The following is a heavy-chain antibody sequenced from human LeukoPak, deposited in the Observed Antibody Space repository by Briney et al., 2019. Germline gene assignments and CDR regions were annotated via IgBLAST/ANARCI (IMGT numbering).Heavy chain of an antibody. V-gene: IGHV2-5*01. J-gene: IGHJ6*03. CDR3: AHSPRGIWRYYYFYYMDV. Sequence: GSGPTLVNPTQTLTLTCTFSGFSLNTSGVGVGWIRQPPGKALEWLALIYWNDDKRYSPSLKSRLTITKDTSKNQVVLTMTNMDPVDTATYYCAHSPRGIWRYYYFYYMDVWGKGTTVTISS. CDR2: IYWNDDK. CDR1: GFSLNTSGVG. D-gene: IGHD1-1*01.